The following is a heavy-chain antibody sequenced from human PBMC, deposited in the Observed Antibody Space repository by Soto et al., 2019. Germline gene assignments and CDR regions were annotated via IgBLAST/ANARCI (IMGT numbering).Heavy chain of an antibody. V-gene: IGHV3-33*01. Sequence: GGSLRLSCAASGFTFSSYGMHWVRQAPGKGLEWVAVIWYDGSNKYYADSVKGRFTISRDNSKNTLYLQMNSLRAEDTAVYYCATSPSKLGSIYYYGMDVWGQGTTVTVSS. CDR3: ATSPSKLGSIYYYGMDV. CDR2: IWYDGSNK. CDR1: GFTFSSYG. J-gene: IGHJ6*02. D-gene: IGHD7-27*01.